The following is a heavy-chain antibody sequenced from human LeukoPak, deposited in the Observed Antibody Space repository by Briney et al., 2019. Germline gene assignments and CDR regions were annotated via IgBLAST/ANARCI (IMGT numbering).Heavy chain of an antibody. CDR3: ARAPIDHTSANFNFDY. CDR1: GGSMSSYY. Sequence: SETLSLTCTVSGGSMSSYYWNWIRQPPGKGLEWIGYIYYSGITNYTPSLKSRVTISVHTSKNQFSLKLSSVTAADTAVYYCARAPIDHTSANFNFDYWGQGTLVTVSS. CDR2: IYYSGIT. D-gene: IGHD2-2*01. J-gene: IGHJ4*02. V-gene: IGHV4-59*01.